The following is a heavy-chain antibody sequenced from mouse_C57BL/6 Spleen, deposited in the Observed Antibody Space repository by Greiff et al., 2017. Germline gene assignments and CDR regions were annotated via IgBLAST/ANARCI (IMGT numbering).Heavy chain of an antibody. V-gene: IGHV1-42*01. Sequence: VQLQQSGPELVKPGASVKISCKASGYSFTGYYMNWVKQSPEKSLEWIGEINPSTGGTTYNQKFKAKATLTVYKSSSTAYMQLQSLTSEDSAVYYCARRDYGLYFDVWGTGTTVTVSS. CDR1: GYSFTGYY. D-gene: IGHD1-1*01. CDR2: INPSTGGT. CDR3: ARRDYGLYFDV. J-gene: IGHJ1*03.